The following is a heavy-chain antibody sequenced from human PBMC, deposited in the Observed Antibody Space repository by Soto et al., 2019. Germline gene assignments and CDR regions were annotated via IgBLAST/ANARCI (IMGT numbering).Heavy chain of an antibody. J-gene: IGHJ4*02. CDR2: IYHSGST. Sequence: QVQLQESGPGLVKPSGTLSLTCAVSGGSIRSSTWWSWVRQPPGKGLDWIGEIYHSGSTNYNPSRKIRVARSVAKSNNQFSRKLSSVTAADTAVYYCARGARSSGWSWGWGQGTLVTVSS. CDR3: ARGARSSGWSWG. V-gene: IGHV4-4*02. D-gene: IGHD6-19*01. CDR1: GGSIRSSTW.